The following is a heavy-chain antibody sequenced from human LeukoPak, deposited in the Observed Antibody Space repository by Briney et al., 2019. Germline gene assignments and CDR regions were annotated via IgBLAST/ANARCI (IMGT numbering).Heavy chain of an antibody. CDR3: ARVGSGSAETLDY. V-gene: IGHV3-74*01. J-gene: IGHJ4*02. CDR1: GFTFSSYL. Sequence: GGSLRLSCAASGFTFSSYLMHWVRQAPGKGLVWVSHINSGGSSTSYADSVKGRFTISRDNAKNTLYLQMNSLRAEDTAVYYCARVGSGSAETLDYWGQGTLVTVSS. CDR2: INSGGSST. D-gene: IGHD3-10*01.